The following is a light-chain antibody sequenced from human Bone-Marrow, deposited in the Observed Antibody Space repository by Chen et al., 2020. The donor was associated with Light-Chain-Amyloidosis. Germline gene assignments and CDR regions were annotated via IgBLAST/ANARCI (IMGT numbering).Light chain of an antibody. CDR1: NIRSTS. Sequence: SYVLTQPSSVSVAPGQKAPIACGGNNIRSTSVHWYQQTPGQAPLLVSYDDSDRPSGTPERLSGTNTGNTATQTISRVEAGDEADYYCQVWDRSSDRPVFGGGTKLTVL. V-gene: IGLV3-21*02. CDR3: QVWDRSSDRPV. CDR2: DDS. J-gene: IGLJ3*02.